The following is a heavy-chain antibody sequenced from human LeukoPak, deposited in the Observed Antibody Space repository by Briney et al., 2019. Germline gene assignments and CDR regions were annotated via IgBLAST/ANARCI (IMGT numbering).Heavy chain of an antibody. CDR2: MNPNSGHT. CDR3: ARVSFDTSGLKENFDY. J-gene: IGHJ4*01. Sequence: ASVKVSCKASGYTFTSYDINWVRQAPGQGLEWMGWMNPNSGHTVYAQKFQDRVTMTRDTSTNTAYMELSSLRSEDTAVYYCARVSFDTSGLKENFDYWGHGILVTVSS. D-gene: IGHD2-15*01. CDR1: GYTFTSYD. V-gene: IGHV1-8*01.